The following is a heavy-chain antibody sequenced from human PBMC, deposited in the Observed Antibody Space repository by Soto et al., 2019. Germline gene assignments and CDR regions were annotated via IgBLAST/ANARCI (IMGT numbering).Heavy chain of an antibody. D-gene: IGHD3-3*01. CDR3: ARSHRVSRSGYYFGYFDY. Sequence: QVQLVESGGGVVQPGRSLRLSCAASGFTFSSYAMHWVRQAPGKGLEWVAVISYDGSNKYYADSVKGRFTISRDNSKNTLYLKMNSLRAEDPAVYYCARSHRVSRSGYYFGYFDYWGQGTLVTVSS. CDR1: GFTFSSYA. V-gene: IGHV3-30-3*01. CDR2: ISYDGSNK. J-gene: IGHJ4*02.